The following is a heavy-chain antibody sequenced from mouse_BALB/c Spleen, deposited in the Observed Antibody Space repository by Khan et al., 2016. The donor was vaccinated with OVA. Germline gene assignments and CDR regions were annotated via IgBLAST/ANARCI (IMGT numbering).Heavy chain of an antibody. CDR1: GFSLTGYG. V-gene: IGHV2-6-7*01. CDR3: ARELRLGGFAY. CDR2: IWSDGST. D-gene: IGHD1-2*01. Sequence: VELVESGPGLVAPSQSLSITCTVSGFSLTGYGVNWVRQPPGQDLEWLGMIWSDGSTAYNSALKPRLSINKDNPTSQVFLKMNSLQTDDTARYFCARELRLGGFAYWGQGTLVTVST. J-gene: IGHJ3*01.